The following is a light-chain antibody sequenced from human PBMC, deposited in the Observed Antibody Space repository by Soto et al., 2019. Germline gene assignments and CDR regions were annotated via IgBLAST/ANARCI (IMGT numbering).Light chain of an antibody. J-gene: IGKJ4*01. CDR2: DAS. CDR3: QQYDNLPLT. Sequence: DIQMTQSPSSLSASVGDRVTITCQASQDIKNYLNWYQQKSGKAPKLLIYDASDLETGVPSRFSGSGSGTDFNFNIKSLTPQDIATSYCQQYDNLPLTFGGGT. V-gene: IGKV1-33*01. CDR1: QDIKNY.